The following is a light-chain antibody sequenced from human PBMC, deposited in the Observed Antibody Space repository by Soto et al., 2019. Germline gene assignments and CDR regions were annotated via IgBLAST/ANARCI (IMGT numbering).Light chain of an antibody. V-gene: IGKV3-15*01. Sequence: EIVMTQSPATLSVSPGESATLSCRASHSVTSNLAWYQQKPGQAPRLLIYAASTRATGVPARFSGSGSGTEFTLTIYSLQSEDFAVYYCQQYNNWPRTFGQGTKVDIK. CDR3: QQYNNWPRT. CDR1: HSVTSN. CDR2: AAS. J-gene: IGKJ1*01.